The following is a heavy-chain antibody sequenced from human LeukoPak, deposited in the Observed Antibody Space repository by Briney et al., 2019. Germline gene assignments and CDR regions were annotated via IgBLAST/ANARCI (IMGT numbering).Heavy chain of an antibody. Sequence: GGSLRLSCSASGFTFSSYAMHWVRQVPGKGLEYVSAISSNGGSTYYADSVKGRFTISRDNSKNTLYLQMSSLRAEDTAVYYCVNLVDGDYVHNFDYWGQGTLVTVSS. CDR3: VNLVDGDYVHNFDY. CDR1: GFTFSSYA. J-gene: IGHJ4*02. V-gene: IGHV3-64D*06. CDR2: ISSNGGST. D-gene: IGHD4-17*01.